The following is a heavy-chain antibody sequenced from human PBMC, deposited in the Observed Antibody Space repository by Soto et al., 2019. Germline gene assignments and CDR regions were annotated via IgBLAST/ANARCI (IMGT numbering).Heavy chain of an antibody. CDR1: GLTFSTYG. D-gene: IGHD6-13*01. J-gene: IGHJ6*02. CDR2: ISGGAEYV. CDR3: ATDGAAGAAMGV. Sequence: EAQLVESGGGLVKPGGSLRLSCAASGLTFSTYGMNWVRQAPVKGLEWVSSISGGAEYVGHADSGKGRLTISRDNAKNSPYLQLDSLRVEDTGVYCCATDGAAGAAMGVWGQGTTVTVSS. V-gene: IGHV3-21*01.